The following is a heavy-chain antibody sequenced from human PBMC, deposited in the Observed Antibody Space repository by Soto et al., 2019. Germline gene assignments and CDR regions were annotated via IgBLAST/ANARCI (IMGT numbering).Heavy chain of an antibody. J-gene: IGHJ4*02. V-gene: IGHV4-39*01. CDR1: GDSITSINNY. D-gene: IGHD2-21*01. CDR3: TTVAIPGTRHMDFVS. Sequence: SETLSLTCTVSGDSITSINNYWGWMRQPPGMGLEWIANIYYDGSTFYNPSLKSRVAMSIDTSKNQFSLNLTSVTATDTAVYYCTTVAIPGTRHMDFVSGGQG. CDR2: IYYDGST.